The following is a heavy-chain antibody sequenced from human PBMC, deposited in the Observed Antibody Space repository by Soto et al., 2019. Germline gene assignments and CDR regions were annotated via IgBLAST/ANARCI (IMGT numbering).Heavy chain of an antibody. D-gene: IGHD2-2*01. CDR1: GYTLTSYA. CDR2: INAGNGNT. J-gene: IGHJ3*02. Sequence: ASVKVSCKASGYTLTSYAMHWVRQAPGQRLEWMGWINAGNGNTKYSQKFQGRVTITRDTSASTAYMELSSLRSEDTAVYYCARDRGYQLLIGYDAFDIWGQGTMVTVSS. V-gene: IGHV1-3*01. CDR3: ARDRGYQLLIGYDAFDI.